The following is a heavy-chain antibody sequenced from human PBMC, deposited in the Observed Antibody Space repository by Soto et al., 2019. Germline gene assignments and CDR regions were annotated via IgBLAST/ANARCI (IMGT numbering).Heavy chain of an antibody. CDR3: ARASYYDSSGYNP. CDR2: ISSSSSYI. J-gene: IGHJ5*02. CDR1: GFTFSSYS. V-gene: IGHV3-21*01. Sequence: PVGSLRLSCAASGFTFSSYSMNWVRQAPGKGLEWVSSISSSSSYIYYADSVKGRFTISRDNAKNSLYLQMNSLRAEDTAVYYCARASYYDSSGYNPWGQGTLVTVSS. D-gene: IGHD3-22*01.